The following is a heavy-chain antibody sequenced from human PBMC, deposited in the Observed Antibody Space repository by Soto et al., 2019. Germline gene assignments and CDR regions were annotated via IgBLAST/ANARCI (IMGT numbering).Heavy chain of an antibody. D-gene: IGHD6-13*01. CDR3: AKDQGSSSVHAIRSGGVLWFDP. Sequence: QVQLVESGGGVVQPGRSLRLSCAASGFTFSSYGMHWVRQAPGKGLEWVAVISYDGSNKYYADSVKGRFTISRDNSKNTLYLQMNSLRAEDTAVYYCAKDQGSSSVHAIRSGGVLWFDPWGQGTLVTVSS. CDR1: GFTFSSYG. V-gene: IGHV3-30*18. CDR2: ISYDGSNK. J-gene: IGHJ5*02.